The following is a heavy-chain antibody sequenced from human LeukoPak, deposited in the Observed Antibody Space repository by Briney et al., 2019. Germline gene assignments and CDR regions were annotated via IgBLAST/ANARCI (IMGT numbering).Heavy chain of an antibody. CDR1: GESFSGYY. J-gene: IGHJ4*02. D-gene: IGHD3-22*01. CDR2: INHSGST. V-gene: IGHV4-34*01. Sequence: SETLSLTCAVYGESFSGYYWSWIRQPPGKGLEWIGEINHSGSTNSNPSLKSHVTLSVDTSKNQFSLKLGSVTAADTAVYYCAREPYYYDSSGYYYVGSFDYWGQGTLVTVSS. CDR3: AREPYYYDSSGYYYVGSFDY.